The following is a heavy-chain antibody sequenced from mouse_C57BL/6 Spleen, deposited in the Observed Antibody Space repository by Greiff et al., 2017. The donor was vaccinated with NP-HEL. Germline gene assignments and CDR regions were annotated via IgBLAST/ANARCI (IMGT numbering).Heavy chain of an antibody. V-gene: IGHV1-26*01. D-gene: IGHD3-3*01. J-gene: IGHJ3*01. Sequence: VQLQQSGPELVKPGASVKISCKASGYTFTDYYMNWVKQSHGKSLEWIGDINPNNGGTSYNQKFKGKATLTVDKSSSTAYMELRSLTSEDSAVYYCARRAIRGWFAYWGQGTLVTVSA. CDR2: INPNNGGT. CDR3: ARRAIRGWFAY. CDR1: GYTFTDYY.